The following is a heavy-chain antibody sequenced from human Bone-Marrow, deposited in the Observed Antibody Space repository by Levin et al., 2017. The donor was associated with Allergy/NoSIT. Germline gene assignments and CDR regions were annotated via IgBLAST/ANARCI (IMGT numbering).Heavy chain of an antibody. V-gene: IGHV1-2*02. J-gene: IGHJ4*02. CDR1: GYTFTGYY. CDR2: INTSTGGR. CDR3: AGGIRGSWPGYSSVWNDAQVDY. Sequence: ASVKVSCQTSGYTFTGYYLHWVRQVPGQGLEWMGWINTSTGGRNYAQKFQGRVTMSRDTSINTASVELNSLTSDDTAVYYCAGGIRGSWPGYSSVWNDAQVDYWGQGTLVTVAS. D-gene: IGHD6-19*01.